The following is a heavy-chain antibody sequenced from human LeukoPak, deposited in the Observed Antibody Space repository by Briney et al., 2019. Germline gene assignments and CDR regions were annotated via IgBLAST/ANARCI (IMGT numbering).Heavy chain of an antibody. J-gene: IGHJ4*02. CDR1: GFTFSSYG. CDR3: AKQYSSSWPYFDY. CDR2: IWYDGSNK. Sequence: PGGSLRLSCAASGFTFSSYGMHWVRQAPGKGLEWVAVIWYDGSNKYYADSVKGRFTISRDNSENTLYLQMNSLRAEDTAVYYCAKQYSSSWPYFDYWGQGTLVTVSS. D-gene: IGHD6-13*01. V-gene: IGHV3-33*06.